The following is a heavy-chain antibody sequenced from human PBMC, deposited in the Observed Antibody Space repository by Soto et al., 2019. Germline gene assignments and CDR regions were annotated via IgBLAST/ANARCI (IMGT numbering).Heavy chain of an antibody. CDR2: FHYSENT. CDR3: ARLGGYCSSTNCYGYYSMDV. V-gene: IGHV4-39*01. J-gene: IGHJ6*02. CDR1: GGSISSGPYS. D-gene: IGHD2-2*01. Sequence: QLQLQESGPGLVKPSETLSLTCTVSGGSISSGPYSWGWIRQPPGEGLEWIGTFHYSENTYYNPSLESRVTKSVDTSKNQFSLKVSSVTVADTAVYYCARLGGYCSSTNCYGYYSMDVGGQGTTVTVSS.